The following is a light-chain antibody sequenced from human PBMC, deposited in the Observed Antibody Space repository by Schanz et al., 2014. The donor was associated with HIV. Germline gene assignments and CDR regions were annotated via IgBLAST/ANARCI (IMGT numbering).Light chain of an antibody. CDR1: QSVSSN. V-gene: IGKV3-20*01. CDR3: QQYGSSPL. J-gene: IGKJ1*01. Sequence: EIVMTQSPATLSVSPGERATLSCRASQSVSSNLAWYQQKPGQAPRLLIYGASTRATGIPDRFSGSQSGTDFTLTISRLEPEDFAVFYCQQYGSSPLFGQGTKVEIK. CDR2: GAS.